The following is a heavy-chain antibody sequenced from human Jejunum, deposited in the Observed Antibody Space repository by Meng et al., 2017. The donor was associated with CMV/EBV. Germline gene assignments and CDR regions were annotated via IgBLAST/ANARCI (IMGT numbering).Heavy chain of an antibody. CDR1: GCALDTQM. J-gene: IGHJ4*02. V-gene: IGHV3-21*01. CDR3: ATVRNNPEFDL. Sequence: SCAASGCALDTQMMTWVRQAPGKGLEWVATISSSSKYIHYSPSMTGRLTVSRDNAKNLLYLQINTLSAEDTAVYFCATVRNNPEFDLWGQGTLVTVSS. CDR2: ISSSSKYI.